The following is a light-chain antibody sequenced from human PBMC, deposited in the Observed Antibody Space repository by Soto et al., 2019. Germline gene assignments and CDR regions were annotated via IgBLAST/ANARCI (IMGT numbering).Light chain of an antibody. CDR1: QGIRND. CDR2: AAS. Sequence: DIQMTQSPSSLSASVGDRVTITCRASQGIRNDLGWYQQKPGKAPKRLIYAASSLPSGVPSRFSSGRSGTEFTITITGLQPEDFATYCCLPHNSYPFPFCHGTKVAIK. V-gene: IGKV1-17*01. J-gene: IGKJ3*01. CDR3: LPHNSYPFP.